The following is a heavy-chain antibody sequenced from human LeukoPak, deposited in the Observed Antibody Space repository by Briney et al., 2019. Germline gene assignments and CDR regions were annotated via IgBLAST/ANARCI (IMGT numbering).Heavy chain of an antibody. J-gene: IGHJ4*02. CDR1: GGSISSGGYS. CDR2: IYHSGST. CDR3: ARGHSYGYYFDY. Sequence: SETLSLTCAVSGGSISSGGYSWSWIRQPPGKGLEWIGYIYHSGSTYYNPSLKSRVTISVDRSKNQFSLKLSSVTAADTAVYYCARGHSYGYYFDYWDQGTLVTVSS. V-gene: IGHV4-30-2*01. D-gene: IGHD5-18*01.